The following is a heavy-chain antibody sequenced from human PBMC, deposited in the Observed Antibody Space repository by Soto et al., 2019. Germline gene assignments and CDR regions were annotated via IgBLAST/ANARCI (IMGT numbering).Heavy chain of an antibody. J-gene: IGHJ4*02. CDR2: IYYDGNT. Sequence: SETLSLPCTVSGGSITSSSHYWGWIRQPPGKGLECIGNIYYDGNTYYNPSLKSRVNISLDTSKNQFSLRLNSVTAADPAGYYCARSSITPRFFMSPFAYWGKGTLVPVSS. D-gene: IGHD3-10*01. CDR3: ARSSITPRFFMSPFAY. V-gene: IGHV4-39*01. CDR1: GGSITSSSHY.